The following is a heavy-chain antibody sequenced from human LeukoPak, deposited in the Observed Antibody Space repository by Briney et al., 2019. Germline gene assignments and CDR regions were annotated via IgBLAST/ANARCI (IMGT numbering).Heavy chain of an antibody. CDR2: IYYSGST. D-gene: IGHD3-10*01. V-gene: IGHV4-34*01. J-gene: IGHJ5*02. CDR1: GGSFSGFY. CDR3: ARSPRRGITMVRGVNSWFDP. Sequence: PSETLSLTCAVYGGSFSGFYWGWIRQPPGKGLEWIGSIYYSGSTYYNPSLKSRVTISVDTSKNQFSLKLSSVTAADTAVYYCARSPRRGITMVRGVNSWFDPWGQGTLVTVSS.